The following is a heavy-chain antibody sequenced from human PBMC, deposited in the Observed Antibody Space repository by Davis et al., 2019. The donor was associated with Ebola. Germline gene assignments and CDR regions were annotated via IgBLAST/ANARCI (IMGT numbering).Heavy chain of an antibody. J-gene: IGHJ5*02. CDR2: INHSGST. D-gene: IGHD3-3*01. CDR1: GGSFSGYY. V-gene: IGHV4-34*01. Sequence: MPSETLSLTCAVYGGSFSGYYWSWIRQPPGKGLEWIGEINHSGSTYYNPSLKSRVTISVDTSKNQFSLKLSSVTAADTAVYYCASLRLLEWSNWFDPWGQGTLVTVSS. CDR3: ASLRLLEWSNWFDP.